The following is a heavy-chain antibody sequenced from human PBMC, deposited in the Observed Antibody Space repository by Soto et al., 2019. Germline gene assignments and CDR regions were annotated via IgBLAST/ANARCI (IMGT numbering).Heavy chain of an antibody. Sequence: SETLSLTCAVSGGSISSGGYSWSWIRQPPGKGLEWIGEIYHSGSTNYNPSLKSRVTISVDKSKNQFSLKLSSVTAADTAVYYCASSAGGLTHRSGWFDPWGQGTLVTVSS. CDR3: ASSAGGLTHRSGWFDP. CDR1: GGSISSGGYS. D-gene: IGHD6-25*01. J-gene: IGHJ5*02. V-gene: IGHV4-30-2*01. CDR2: IYHSGST.